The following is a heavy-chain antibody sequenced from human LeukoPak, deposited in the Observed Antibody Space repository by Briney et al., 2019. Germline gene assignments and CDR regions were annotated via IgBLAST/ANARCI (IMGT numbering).Heavy chain of an antibody. CDR1: GFTFSSYS. J-gene: IGHJ4*02. Sequence: GGSLRLSCAASGFTFSSYSMNWVRQAPGKGLEWGSGISSSSSYIYYADSVNGRFTIYRDNAKNSLYLQMNSLRAEDTAVYYCARDRPQEGSSPRGRPLDYWGQGTLVTVSS. V-gene: IGHV3-21*01. CDR3: ARDRPQEGSSPRGRPLDY. D-gene: IGHD3-16*01. CDR2: ISSSSSYI.